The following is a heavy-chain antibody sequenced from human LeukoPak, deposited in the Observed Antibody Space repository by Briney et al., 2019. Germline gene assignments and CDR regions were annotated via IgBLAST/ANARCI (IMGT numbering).Heavy chain of an antibody. V-gene: IGHV3-48*01. CDR2: ISGDSRTI. CDR1: GFTFNTYS. J-gene: IGHJ4*02. Sequence: GGSLRLSCAASGFTFNTYSMIWVRQAPGKGLEWLSYISGDSRTIYYPDSVKGRFTISRDNAKNSLYLQLISLTAEDTAVYYCARDRHSSVYYWGQGDLVTAS. D-gene: IGHD3-22*01. CDR3: ARDRHSSVYY.